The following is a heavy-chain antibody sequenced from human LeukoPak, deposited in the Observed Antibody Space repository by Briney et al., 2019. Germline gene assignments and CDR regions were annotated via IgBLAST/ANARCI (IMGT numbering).Heavy chain of an antibody. CDR3: ARAGDGYNPYYFDY. J-gene: IGHJ4*02. V-gene: IGHV4-38-2*02. D-gene: IGHD5-24*01. CDR2: IYHSGTT. CDR1: GYSISSGYY. Sequence: SETLSLTCTVSGYSISSGYYWGWIRQPPGKGLEWIGSIYHSGTTYYNPSLKSRVTISVDTSKNQFSLKLSSVTAADTAMYYCARAGDGYNPYYFDYWGQGTLVTVSS.